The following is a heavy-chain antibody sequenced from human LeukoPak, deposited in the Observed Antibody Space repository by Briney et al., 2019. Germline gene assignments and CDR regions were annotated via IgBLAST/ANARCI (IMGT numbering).Heavy chain of an antibody. CDR3: ARGYCSGGNCYYAFDI. J-gene: IGHJ3*02. D-gene: IGHD2-15*01. CDR1: GGSFSGYY. CDR2: INHSGST. Sequence: SETLSLTCAVYGGSFSGYYWSWIRQPPGKGLEWIGEINHSGSTNYNPSLKSRVTISVDTSRNQFSLKLSSVTAADTAVYYCARGYCSGGNCYYAFDIWGQGTMVTVSS. V-gene: IGHV4-34*01.